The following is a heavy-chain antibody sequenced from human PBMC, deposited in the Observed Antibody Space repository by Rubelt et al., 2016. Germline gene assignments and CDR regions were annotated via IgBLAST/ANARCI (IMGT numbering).Heavy chain of an antibody. Sequence: EVQLVESGGGLVQPGGSLRLSCAASGFTFSSYSMNWVRQAPGKGLEWVSYISSSSSTIYYADSVKGRFTISRDNAKNSLYLQMNSLRAEDTAVYYCARGLKDYSNYRLYYYYYGMDVWGQGTTVTVSS. CDR2: ISSSSSTI. V-gene: IGHV3-48*04. D-gene: IGHD4-11*01. CDR1: GFTFSSYS. J-gene: IGHJ6*02. CDR3: ARGLKDYSNYRLYYYYYGMDV.